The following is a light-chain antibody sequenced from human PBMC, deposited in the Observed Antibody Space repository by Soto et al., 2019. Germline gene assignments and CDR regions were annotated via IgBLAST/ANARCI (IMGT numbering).Light chain of an antibody. J-gene: IGKJ4*01. CDR1: QDISNY. CDR2: DAS. CDR3: QQYGNLPPT. V-gene: IGKV1-33*01. Sequence: DIQMTQSPSSLSASVGDRVTITCQASQDISNYLNWYQQKPGKDPKLLIYDASNLETGVPSRFSGSGSGTDFTFTISSLQPEDIATYYCQQYGNLPPTFGGGTKVEIK.